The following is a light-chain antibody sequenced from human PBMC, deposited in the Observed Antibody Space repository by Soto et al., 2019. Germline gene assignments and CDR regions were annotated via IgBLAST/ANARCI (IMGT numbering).Light chain of an antibody. CDR2: DAT. CDR3: QQYDNLPLT. J-gene: IGKJ4*01. V-gene: IGKV1-33*01. Sequence: DIPMTQSPSSLSASVGDRVTITCQASQDISNYLNWYQQKPGKAPKLLIYDATNLETGVPSRFSGSRSGTDFTFTISSLQPEDLATYYCQQYDNLPLTFGGGTKVEIK. CDR1: QDISNY.